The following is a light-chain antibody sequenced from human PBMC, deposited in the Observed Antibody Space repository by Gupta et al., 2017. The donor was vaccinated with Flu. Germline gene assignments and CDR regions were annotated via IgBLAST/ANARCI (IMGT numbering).Light chain of an antibody. CDR1: SSDVGGYNY. CDR3: CSYAGSYPFVV. Sequence: SSDVGGYNYFSWHQQPPGNAPELMLYDVPNRPSGVPDRFSGSTSGNTASLPISGLQGEDEADYYCCSYAGSYPFVVFGGGTKLPVL. CDR2: DVP. V-gene: IGLV2-11*01. J-gene: IGLJ2*01.